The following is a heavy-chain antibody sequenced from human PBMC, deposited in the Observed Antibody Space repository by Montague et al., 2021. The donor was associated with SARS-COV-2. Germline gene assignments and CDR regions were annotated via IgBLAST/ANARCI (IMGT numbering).Heavy chain of an antibody. J-gene: IGHJ6*02. D-gene: IGHD5/OR15-5a*01. CDR3: ARWCLRVAPTETYYYFGMDV. Sequence: SETLSLTCAVTGGSFSSYYWSWIRQPPGKGLEWIAEINHSGITNYNPSLNSRVTISVDTSKSQFSLKLSSVTAADTAVYYCARWCLRVAPTETYYYFGMDVWGQGTTVTVSS. V-gene: IGHV4-34*01. CDR1: GGSFSSYY. CDR2: INHSGIT.